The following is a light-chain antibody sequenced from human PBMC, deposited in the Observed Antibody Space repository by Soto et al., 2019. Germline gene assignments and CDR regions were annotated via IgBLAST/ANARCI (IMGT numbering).Light chain of an antibody. CDR2: SNN. V-gene: IGLV1-44*01. CDR1: SSNIGSNT. J-gene: IGLJ2*01. Sequence: QSVLTQPPSASGTPGQRVTISCSGSSSNIGSNTVNWYRQLPGTAPKLLIYSNNQRPSGVPDRFSGSKSGTSASLAISGLQSEDEADYYCAAWDDSSVVFGGGTKLTVL. CDR3: AAWDDSSVV.